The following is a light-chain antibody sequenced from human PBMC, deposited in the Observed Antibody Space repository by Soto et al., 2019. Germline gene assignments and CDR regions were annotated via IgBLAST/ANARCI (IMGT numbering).Light chain of an antibody. J-gene: IGKJ4*01. CDR2: DAS. V-gene: IGKV3-11*01. Sequence: EIVLTQSPATLSLSPGERATLSCRASQSVSSYLAWYQQKPGQAPRLLIYDASNRATGIPARFSGSGSGTDFTLTISSLEPEDFATYFCQQANSFPRTFGGGTKVHIK. CDR3: QQANSFPRT. CDR1: QSVSSY.